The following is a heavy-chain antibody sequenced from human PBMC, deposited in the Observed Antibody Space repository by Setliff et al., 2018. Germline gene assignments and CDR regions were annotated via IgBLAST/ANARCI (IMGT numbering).Heavy chain of an antibody. V-gene: IGHV1-18*01. CDR2: ISVYNGKT. J-gene: IGHJ3*02. CDR3: AKPQDEYGDYDAFDI. CDR1: GYTFTSYG. Sequence: ASVKVSCKASGYTFTSYGFSWVRQAPGQGLEWMGWISVYNGKTKYAQKFQGRVTMTTDTSTRTAYMEVTSLRSDDTAVYYCAKPQDEYGDYDAFDIWGQGTMVTVSS. D-gene: IGHD4-17*01.